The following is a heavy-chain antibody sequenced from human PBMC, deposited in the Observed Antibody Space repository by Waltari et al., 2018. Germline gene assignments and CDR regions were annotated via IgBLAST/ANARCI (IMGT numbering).Heavy chain of an antibody. Sequence: QVQLVQSGAEVKKPGASVKVSCKASGYTFTGYYMHWVRQAPGQGLEWMGWINPNSGGTNYAQKFQGRVTMTRDTSISTAYMELSRLRSDDTAGYYCARDFSGYDSIGNWFDPWGQGTLVTVSS. CDR2: INPNSGGT. CDR1: GYTFTGYY. D-gene: IGHD5-12*01. J-gene: IGHJ5*02. V-gene: IGHV1-2*02. CDR3: ARDFSGYDSIGNWFDP.